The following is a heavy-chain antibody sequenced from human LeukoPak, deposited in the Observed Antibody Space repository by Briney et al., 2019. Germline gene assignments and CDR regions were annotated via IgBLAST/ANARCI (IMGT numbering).Heavy chain of an antibody. Sequence: ASVKVSCKASGYTFTGYYIHWVRQAPGQGLEWMGWINPNSGGTNYAQKFQGRVTMTRDTSISTAYMELSRLRSDDTAVYYCAREGIAAAGTFYPWGQGTLVTVSS. J-gene: IGHJ5*02. CDR1: GYTFTGYY. D-gene: IGHD6-13*01. CDR3: AREGIAAAGTFYP. V-gene: IGHV1-2*02. CDR2: INPNSGGT.